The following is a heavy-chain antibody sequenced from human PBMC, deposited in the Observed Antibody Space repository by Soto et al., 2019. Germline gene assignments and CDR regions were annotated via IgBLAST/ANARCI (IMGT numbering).Heavy chain of an antibody. V-gene: IGHV4-34*01. CDR1: GGSFSGYY. J-gene: IGHJ6*04. D-gene: IGHD3-10*01. CDR3: ARQMMVRGVPRV. Sequence: QVQLQQWGAGLLKPSETLSLTCAVYGGSFSGYYWSWIRQPPGKGLEWIGEINHSGSTNYNPSLKSRVTISVDTSKNQFSLNLSSVTAADTAVYYCARQMMVRGVPRVWGEGTTVTVSS. CDR2: INHSGST.